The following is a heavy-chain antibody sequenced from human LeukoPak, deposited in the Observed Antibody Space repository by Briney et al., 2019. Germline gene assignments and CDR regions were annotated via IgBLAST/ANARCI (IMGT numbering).Heavy chain of an antibody. Sequence: PGGSLRLSCAASGFTFSSYAMSWVRQAPGKGLEWVANIKQDGSEKYYVDSVKGRFTISRDNAKNSLYLQMNSLRAEDTAVYYCARESQLRYFDWLSDYWGQGTLVTVSS. D-gene: IGHD3-9*01. V-gene: IGHV3-7*01. CDR2: IKQDGSEK. CDR3: ARESQLRYFDWLSDY. J-gene: IGHJ4*02. CDR1: GFTFSSYA.